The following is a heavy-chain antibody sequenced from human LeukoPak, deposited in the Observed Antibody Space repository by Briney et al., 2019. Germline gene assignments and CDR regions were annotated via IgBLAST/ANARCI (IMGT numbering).Heavy chain of an antibody. Sequence: GGSLRLSCAISGFTFMNYAMSWVLQAPGKGLEWVWGISGSGGSTYYADSLRGRFTISRDNYKDTLYVQMNSLSAEDTAVYYCVRAYATYNWFDSWGQGTLLTDSS. CDR3: VRAYATYNWFDS. CDR2: ISGSGGST. J-gene: IGHJ5*01. V-gene: IGHV3-23*01. CDR1: GFTFMNYA. D-gene: IGHD4-17*01.